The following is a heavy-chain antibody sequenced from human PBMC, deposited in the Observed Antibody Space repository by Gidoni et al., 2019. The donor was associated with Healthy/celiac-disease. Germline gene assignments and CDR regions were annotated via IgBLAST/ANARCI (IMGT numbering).Heavy chain of an antibody. Sequence: EVQLVESGGGLVQPGRSLRLSCAASGFTFDDYAMHWVRHAPGKGLEWFSGISWNSGSIGYADSVKGRFTISRDNAKNSLYLQMNSLRAEDTALYYCAKAQYSSGWYPFDYWGQGTLVTVSS. CDR3: AKAQYSSGWYPFDY. CDR2: ISWNSGSI. J-gene: IGHJ4*02. CDR1: GFTFDDYA. V-gene: IGHV3-9*01. D-gene: IGHD6-19*01.